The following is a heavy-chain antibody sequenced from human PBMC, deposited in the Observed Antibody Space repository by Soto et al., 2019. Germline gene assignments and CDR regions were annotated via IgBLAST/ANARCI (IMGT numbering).Heavy chain of an antibody. D-gene: IGHD2-15*01. V-gene: IGHV3-21*01. CDR3: AREVVVVAPRSFDI. CDR1: GFTFSSYS. J-gene: IGHJ3*02. Sequence: GGSLRLSCAASGFTFSSYSMNWVRQAPGKGLEWVSSISSSSSYIYYADSVKGRFTISRDNAKNSLYLQMNSLRAEDTAVYYCAREVVVVAPRSFDIWGQGTMVTVSS. CDR2: ISSSSSYI.